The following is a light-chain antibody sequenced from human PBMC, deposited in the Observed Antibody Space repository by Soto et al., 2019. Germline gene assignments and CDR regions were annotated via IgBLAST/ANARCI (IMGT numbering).Light chain of an antibody. CDR3: CSYVGIRNIV. CDR1: SSDIGGFDL. Sequence: QSALTQPDSLSGSPGQSITISCTGSSSDIGGFDLVSWYQQHPGKAPKLLLYEVNKRHSGVSNRFSGSKSSNTASLTISGLQADDEAYYYCCSYVGIRNIVFGGGTKVTVL. V-gene: IGLV2-23*02. J-gene: IGLJ2*01. CDR2: EVN.